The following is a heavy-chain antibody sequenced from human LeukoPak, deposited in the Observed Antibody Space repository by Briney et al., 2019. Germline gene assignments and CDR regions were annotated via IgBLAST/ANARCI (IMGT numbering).Heavy chain of an antibody. D-gene: IGHD4-17*01. CDR3: ARVDYGDYVVNY. J-gene: IGHJ4*02. CDR2: IYYSGST. CDR1: GGPISSYY. V-gene: IGHV4-59*01. Sequence: SETLSLTCTVSGGPISSYYWSWIRQPPGKGLEWIGYIYYSGSTNYNPSLKSRVTISVDTSKNQFSLKLSSVTAADTAVYYCARVDYGDYVVNYWGQGTLVTVSS.